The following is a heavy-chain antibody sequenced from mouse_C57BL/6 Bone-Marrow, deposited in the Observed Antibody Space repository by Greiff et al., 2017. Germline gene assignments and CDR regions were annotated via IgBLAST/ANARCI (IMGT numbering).Heavy chain of an antibody. CDR2: ISSGSSTI. CDR3: ARPLYFDV. CDR1: GFTFSDYG. J-gene: IGHJ1*01. D-gene: IGHD6-1*01. Sequence: EVMLVESGGGLVKPGGSLKLSCAASGFTFSDYGMHWVRQAPEEGLEWVAYISSGSSTIYSADTVRGRFTIARDNAKNTLFLQMTSLGSEDTAMYYCARPLYFDVWGGGTTVTVSS. V-gene: IGHV5-17*01.